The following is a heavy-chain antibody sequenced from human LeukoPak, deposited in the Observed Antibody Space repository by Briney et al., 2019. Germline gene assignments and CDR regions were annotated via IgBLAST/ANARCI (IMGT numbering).Heavy chain of an antibody. CDR2: ISYDGSNK. CDR1: GFTFCSYA. V-gene: IGHV3-30-3*01. CDR3: ARDGYLDY. J-gene: IGHJ4*02. Sequence: GGSLRLSCAASGFTFCSYAMHWVRQAGGKGVGGVAVISYDGSNKYYVDSVKGRFTISRDNSKNTLYLQMNSLRAEDTAVYYCARDGYLDYWGQGTLVTVSS.